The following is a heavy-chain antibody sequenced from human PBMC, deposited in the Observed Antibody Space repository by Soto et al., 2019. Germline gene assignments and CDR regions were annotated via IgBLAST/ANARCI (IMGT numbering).Heavy chain of an antibody. V-gene: IGHV3-21*01. CDR2: ISSSSSYI. D-gene: IGHD6-19*01. CDR1: GFTFSSYS. CDR3: ARYSSGWYDYYYYGMDV. Sequence: EVQLVESGGGLVKPGGSPRLSCAASGFTFSSYSMNWVRQAQGKGLEWVSSISSSSSYIYYADSVKGRFTISRDNAKNSLYLQMNSLRAEDTAVYYCARYSSGWYDYYYYGMDVWGQGTTVTVSS. J-gene: IGHJ6*02.